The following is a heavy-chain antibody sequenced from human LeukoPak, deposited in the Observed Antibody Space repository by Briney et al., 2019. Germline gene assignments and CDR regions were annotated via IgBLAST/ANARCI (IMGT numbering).Heavy chain of an antibody. CDR2: INTDGSYT. D-gene: IGHD1-26*01. V-gene: IGHV3-74*01. Sequence: GGSLRLSCAASGFTFSSYWMHWVRQAPGKGLVWVSHINTDGSYTCYADSVKGRFTIARDNAKSTLYLQMNSLRAEDTAVYYCARGGLLPRYWGQETLVTVSS. J-gene: IGHJ4*02. CDR1: GFTFSSYW. CDR3: ARGGLLPRY.